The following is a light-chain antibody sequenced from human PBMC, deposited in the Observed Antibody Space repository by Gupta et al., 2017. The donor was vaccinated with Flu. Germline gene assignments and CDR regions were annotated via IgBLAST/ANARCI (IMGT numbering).Light chain of an antibody. Sequence: AIRMTQSPSSFSASTGDRVTITCRASQGISSYLAWYQQKPGKAPKLLIYAASTLQSGVPSRFSGSGSGTDFTLTISCLQSEDLATYDCLQDDSYPRTFGQETRVEIK. V-gene: IGKV1-8*01. J-gene: IGKJ5*01. CDR1: QGISSY. CDR3: LQDDSYPRT. CDR2: AAS.